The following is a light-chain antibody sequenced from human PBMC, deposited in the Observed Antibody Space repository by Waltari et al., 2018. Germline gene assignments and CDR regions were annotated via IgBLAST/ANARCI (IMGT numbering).Light chain of an antibody. CDR1: SSNIGEKY. CDR3: AAWDDNLYGWV. J-gene: IGLJ3*02. V-gene: IGLV1-47*01. CDR2: RNN. Sequence: QSVLTQPPSASGTPGQTITISCSGSSSNIGEKYVYWYQQVPGTAPKLLIYRNNQRPSGVPDRFSGSKSGTSASLAISGLRSEDEADYSCAAWDDNLYGWVFGGGTKLSVL.